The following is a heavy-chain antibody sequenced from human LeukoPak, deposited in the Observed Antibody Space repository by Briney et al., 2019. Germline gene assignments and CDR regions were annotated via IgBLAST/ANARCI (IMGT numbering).Heavy chain of an antibody. V-gene: IGHV3-23*01. D-gene: IGHD3-3*01. CDR2: ISGSGCST. Sequence: GGSLRLSCAASGFTFSSYAMSWVRQAPGKGLEWVSAISGSGCSTYYADSVKGRFTISRDNSKNTLYLQMNSLRAEDTAVYYCAKAHYDFWSGYYRYFDYWGQGTLVTVSS. CDR3: AKAHYDFWSGYYRYFDY. CDR1: GFTFSSYA. J-gene: IGHJ4*02.